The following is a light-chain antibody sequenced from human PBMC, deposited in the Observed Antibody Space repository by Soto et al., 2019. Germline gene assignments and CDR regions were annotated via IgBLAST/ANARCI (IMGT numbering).Light chain of an antibody. J-gene: IGLJ2*01. CDR2: ANN. CDR3: QSYDSGLGGSV. Sequence: QSVLTQPPSVSGAPGQRVTISCTGTSSNIGAGYDVHWYQHLPGTALTLLMYANNNRPSGVPDRFSGSKSGTSASLAITGLQAEDEADYYCQSYDSGLGGSVFGGGTKLTVL. V-gene: IGLV1-40*01. CDR1: SSNIGAGYD.